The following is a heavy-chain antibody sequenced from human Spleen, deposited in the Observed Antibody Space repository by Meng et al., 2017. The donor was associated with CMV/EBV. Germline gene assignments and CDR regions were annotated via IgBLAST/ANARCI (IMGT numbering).Heavy chain of an antibody. V-gene: IGHV3-30*02. J-gene: IGHJ6*02. D-gene: IGHD3-3*01. Sequence: GGSLRLSCAASGFTFSSYGMHWVRQAPGKGLEWVAFIRYDGSNKYYADSVKGRFTISRDNSKNTLYLEMNSLRAEDTAVYSCARGDLYYDFWSGYYEYGMDVWGQGTPVTVSS. CDR1: GFTFSSYG. CDR2: IRYDGSNK. CDR3: ARGDLYYDFWSGYYEYGMDV.